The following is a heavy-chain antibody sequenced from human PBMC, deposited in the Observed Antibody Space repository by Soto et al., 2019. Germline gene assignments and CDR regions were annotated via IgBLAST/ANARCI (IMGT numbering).Heavy chain of an antibody. D-gene: IGHD2-2*01. CDR1: GFTFSSYW. CDR3: ARGLANFSSFAS. Sequence: EVQLVESGGGLVQPGESLRLSCAASGFTFSSYWMHWIRQAPGKGLVWVSRVSSDGSSTVYANSVKGRLTISRDNAKNPLYLQMNSLSDEDTAVYYWARGLANFSSFASGGQGTLVTVSS. CDR2: VSSDGSST. V-gene: IGHV3-74*01. J-gene: IGHJ4*02.